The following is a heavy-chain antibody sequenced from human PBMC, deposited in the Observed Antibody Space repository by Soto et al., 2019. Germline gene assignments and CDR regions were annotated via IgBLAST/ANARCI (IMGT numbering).Heavy chain of an antibody. J-gene: IGHJ4*02. V-gene: IGHV1-18*01. CDR1: GYTFTSYG. CDR2: ISPYIGKA. Sequence: ASVKVSCKDSGYTFTSYGISWVRQAPGQGLEWMGWISPYIGKANYAQKFQGRVTMTADESTSTAYMELSSLRSEDTAVYYCARDSSSGWYLFDYWGQGTLVTVSS. CDR3: ARDSSSGWYLFDY. D-gene: IGHD6-19*01.